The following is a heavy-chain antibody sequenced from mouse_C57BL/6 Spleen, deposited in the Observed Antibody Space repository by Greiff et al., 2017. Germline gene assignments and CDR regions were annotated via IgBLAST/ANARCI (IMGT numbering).Heavy chain of an antibody. CDR1: GYTFTSSW. CDR2: IDPNSGGT. Sequence: QVQLQQPGAELVKPGASVKLSCKASGYTFTSSWMHWVKQRPGRGLEWIGRIDPNSGGTKYTEKFKSKATLTADTPSSTAYLQLSSLTSEDSAVYYGARCGIYDGYFYAMDYWGQGTSVTVSS. J-gene: IGHJ4*01. CDR3: ARCGIYDGYFYAMDY. V-gene: IGHV1-72*01. D-gene: IGHD2-3*01.